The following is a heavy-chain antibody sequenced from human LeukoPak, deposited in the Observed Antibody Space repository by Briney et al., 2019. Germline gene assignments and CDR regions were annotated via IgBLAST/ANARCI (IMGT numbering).Heavy chain of an antibody. CDR2: IYTTGKT. Sequence: SETLSLTCTVSSGSLNSYYWGWVRQPAGRGLEWIGRIYTTGKTDYNPSLKSRLTMSVDTSKRQFSLNLTSVTAADTAIYFCVRNGYTASHYFLDFWSQGTLVTVSS. D-gene: IGHD2-2*02. J-gene: IGHJ4*02. CDR3: VRNGYTASHYFLDF. CDR1: SGSLNSYY. V-gene: IGHV4-4*07.